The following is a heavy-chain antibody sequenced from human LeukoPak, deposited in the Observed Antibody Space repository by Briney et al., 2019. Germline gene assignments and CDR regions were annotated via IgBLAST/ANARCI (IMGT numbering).Heavy chain of an antibody. CDR2: INQSGST. D-gene: IGHD3-22*01. CDR1: GGSFSGYY. V-gene: IGHV4-34*01. Sequence: PSETLSLTCAVYGGSFSGYYWSWIRQPPGKGLEWIGEINQSGSTNYNPSLKSRVTISVDTSKNQFSLKLSSVTAADTAVYYCARRYYDSSGYENFDYWGQGTLVTVSS. J-gene: IGHJ4*02. CDR3: ARRYYDSSGYENFDY.